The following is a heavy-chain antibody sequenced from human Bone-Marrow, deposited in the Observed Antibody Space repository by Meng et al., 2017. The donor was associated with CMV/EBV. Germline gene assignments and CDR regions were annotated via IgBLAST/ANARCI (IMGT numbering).Heavy chain of an antibody. CDR1: GFTFSDHY. J-gene: IGHJ3*02. CDR2: TRHKANSYTT. Sequence: GESLKISCAASGFTFSDHYMDWVRQAPGKGLEWVGRTRHKANSYTTEYAASVKGRFTISRDDSKNPLYLQMNSLKTEDTAVYYCAREERGYSYGYDAFDIWGQGTMVTVSS. CDR3: AREERGYSYGYDAFDI. V-gene: IGHV3-72*01. D-gene: IGHD5-18*01.